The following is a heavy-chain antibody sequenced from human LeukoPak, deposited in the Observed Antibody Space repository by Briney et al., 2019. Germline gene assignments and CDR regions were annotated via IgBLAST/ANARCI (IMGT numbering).Heavy chain of an antibody. CDR1: GFTFSSYG. D-gene: IGHD3-22*01. V-gene: IGHV3-33*01. Sequence: GRSLRLSCAASGFTFSSYGMHWVRQAPGKGLEWVAVIWYDGSNKYYADSVKGRFTISRDNSKNTLYLQMNSLRAEDTAVYYCARAGYYYDSSGYYRYYYGMDVWGQGTTVTVFS. CDR3: ARAGYYYDSSGYYRYYYGMDV. CDR2: IWYDGSNK. J-gene: IGHJ6*02.